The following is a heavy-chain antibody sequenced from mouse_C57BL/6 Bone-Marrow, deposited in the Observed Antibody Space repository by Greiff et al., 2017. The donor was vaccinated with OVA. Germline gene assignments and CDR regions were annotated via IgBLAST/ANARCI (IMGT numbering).Heavy chain of an antibody. CDR2: ISGGGGNT. CDR1: GFTFSSYT. V-gene: IGHV5-9*01. CDR3: ARRGGSSWYFDV. J-gene: IGHJ1*03. Sequence: EVKVEESGGGLVKPGGSLKLSCAASGFTFSSYTMSWVRQSPEKRLEWVATISGGGGNTYYPDSVKGRFTISRDNAKNTLYLQMSSLRSEDTALYYCARRGGSSWYFDVWGTGTTVTVSS. D-gene: IGHD1-1*01.